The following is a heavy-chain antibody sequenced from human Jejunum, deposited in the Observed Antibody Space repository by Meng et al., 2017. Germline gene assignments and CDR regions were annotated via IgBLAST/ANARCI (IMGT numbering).Heavy chain of an antibody. CDR1: CVSISINHW. CDR3: SNYVWGSPPTGVLS. J-gene: IGHJ5*02. Sequence: QGRRREPGPGLGTPSGTLSLTRAVSCVSISINHWWSWARQPPGKGLEWIGEMYHGGSTNYNPSLKSRVNISVDKSKNQFSLKLTSVTAADTGVYYCSNYVWGSPPTGVLSWGQGTLVTVSS. CDR2: MYHGGST. V-gene: IGHV4-4*02. D-gene: IGHD3-16*01.